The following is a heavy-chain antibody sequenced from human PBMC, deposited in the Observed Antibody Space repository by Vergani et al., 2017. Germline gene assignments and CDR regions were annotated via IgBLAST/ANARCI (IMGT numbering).Heavy chain of an antibody. V-gene: IGHV3-48*04. D-gene: IGHD3-3*01. CDR2: ISSSSSTI. CDR1: GFTFSSYS. Sequence: EVQLVESGGGLVQPGGSLRLSCAASGFTFSSYSMNWVRQAPGKGLEWVSYISSSSSTIYYADSVKGRFTISRDNAKNSLYLQMNSLRAEDTAVYYCARDRPYYDFWSGYYTGGYYYYGMDVWGQGTTVTVSS. CDR3: ARDRPYYDFWSGYYTGGYYYYGMDV. J-gene: IGHJ6*02.